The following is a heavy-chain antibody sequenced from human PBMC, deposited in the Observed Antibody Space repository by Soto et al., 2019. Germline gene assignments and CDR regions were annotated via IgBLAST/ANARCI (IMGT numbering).Heavy chain of an antibody. J-gene: IGHJ6*03. CDR3: AADEMDRYDFWSGRTFHMDV. V-gene: IGHV1-58*02. CDR1: GFTFTSSA. CDR2: IVVGSGNT. Sequence: QMQLVQSGPEVKKPGTSVKVSCKASGFTFTSSAMQWVRQARGQRLEWIGWIVVGSGNTNYAQKFQERVTITRDMSTSTAYMELSSLRSEDTAVYYCAADEMDRYDFWSGRTFHMDVWGKGTTVTVSS. D-gene: IGHD3-3*01.